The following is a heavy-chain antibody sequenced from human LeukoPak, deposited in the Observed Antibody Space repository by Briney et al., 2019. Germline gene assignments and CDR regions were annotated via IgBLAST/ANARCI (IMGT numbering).Heavy chain of an antibody. D-gene: IGHD3-22*01. Sequence: ASVKVSCKASGYTFTSYGISWVRQAPGQGLEWMGWISAYNGNTNYAQKLQGRVTLTTDTSTSTAYMELRSLRSDDTAVYYCARPYYDSSAPPYDYWGQGTLVTVSS. CDR1: GYTFTSYG. CDR3: ARPYYDSSAPPYDY. V-gene: IGHV1-18*01. J-gene: IGHJ4*02. CDR2: ISAYNGNT.